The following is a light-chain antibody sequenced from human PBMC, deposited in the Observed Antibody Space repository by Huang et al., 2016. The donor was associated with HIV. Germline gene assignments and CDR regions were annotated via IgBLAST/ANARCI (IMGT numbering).Light chain of an antibody. CDR2: DGA. Sequence: EVVLTQSPPTLSLFPGETATLSCRASQTIGTYVACYQQRPGQGPRLLSYDGANRAAGVPARISGAGSGTTFTLSISGLESEDFGVYYCQQRRSWPLTFGGGTKVEV. CDR3: QQRRSWPLT. V-gene: IGKV3-11*01. CDR1: QTIGTY. J-gene: IGKJ4*01.